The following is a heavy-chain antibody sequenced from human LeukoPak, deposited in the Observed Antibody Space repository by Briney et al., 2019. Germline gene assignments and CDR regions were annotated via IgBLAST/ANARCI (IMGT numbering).Heavy chain of an antibody. CDR2: IYYSGGT. D-gene: IGHD1-7*01. J-gene: IGHJ6*02. Sequence: SETLSLTCTVSGGSISSYYWSWIRQPPGKGLEWIGYIYYSGGTNYNPSLKSRVTISVDTSKNQFSLKLSSVTAADTAVYYCARDNWNYGSSMDVWGQGTTDTVSS. V-gene: IGHV4-59*01. CDR1: GGSISSYY. CDR3: ARDNWNYGSSMDV.